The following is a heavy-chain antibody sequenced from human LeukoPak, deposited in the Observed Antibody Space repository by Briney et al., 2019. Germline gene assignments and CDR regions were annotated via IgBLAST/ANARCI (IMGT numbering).Heavy chain of an antibody. D-gene: IGHD5-18*01. V-gene: IGHV3-33*01. CDR3: TTDRTAMVNY. J-gene: IGHJ4*02. CDR1: GFTFSSYG. CDR2: IWYDGSNK. Sequence: GGSLRLSCAASGFTFSSYGMHWVRQAPGKGLEWVAVIWYDGSNKYYADSVKGRFTISRDNSKNTLYLQMNSLKTEDTAVYYCTTDRTAMVNYWGQGTLVTVSS.